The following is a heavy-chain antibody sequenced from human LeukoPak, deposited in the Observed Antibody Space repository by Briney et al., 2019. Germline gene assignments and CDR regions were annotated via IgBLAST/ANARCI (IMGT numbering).Heavy chain of an antibody. V-gene: IGHV1-46*01. CDR1: GYTSTSYY. D-gene: IGHD3-10*01. CDR3: ARDWYYGAGSYYAAYYFDY. Sequence: ASVKVSCKASGYTSTSYYMHWVRQAPGQGLEWMGIINASGGSTSYAQKFQGRVTMTRDTSTSTVYMELSSLRSEDTAVYYCARDWYYGAGSYYAAYYFDYWGQGTLVTVSS. J-gene: IGHJ4*02. CDR2: INASGGST.